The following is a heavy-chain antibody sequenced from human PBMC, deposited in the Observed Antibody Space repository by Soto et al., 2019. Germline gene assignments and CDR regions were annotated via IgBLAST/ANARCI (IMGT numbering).Heavy chain of an antibody. Sequence: SETLSLTCTVSGGSISSSSYYWGWIRQPPGKGLEWIGSIYYSGSTYYNPSLKSRVTISVDTSKNQFSLKLSSVTAADTAVYYCARLCGYSSGWTYYYYYMDVWGKGTTVTVSS. D-gene: IGHD6-19*01. V-gene: IGHV4-39*01. CDR3: ARLCGYSSGWTYYYYYMDV. J-gene: IGHJ6*03. CDR2: IYYSGST. CDR1: GGSISSSSYY.